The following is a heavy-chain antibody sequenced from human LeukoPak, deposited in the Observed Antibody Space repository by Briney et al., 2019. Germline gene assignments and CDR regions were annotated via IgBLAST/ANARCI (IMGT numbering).Heavy chain of an antibody. CDR1: GVSISSSNW. Sequence: SGTLSLTCAVSGVSISSSNWWSWVRQSPGKGLEWIGEIYPGRNNNYNPSLKSRVTISVDKSKNQFSLSLSSVTAADTAVYYCAREGVLTGTTSAFDIWGQGTMVTVSS. D-gene: IGHD1-7*01. J-gene: IGHJ3*02. CDR2: IYPGRNN. V-gene: IGHV4-4*02. CDR3: AREGVLTGTTSAFDI.